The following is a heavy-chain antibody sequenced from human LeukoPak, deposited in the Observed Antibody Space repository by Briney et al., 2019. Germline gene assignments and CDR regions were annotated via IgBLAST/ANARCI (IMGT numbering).Heavy chain of an antibody. V-gene: IGHV4-39*07. D-gene: IGHD5-24*01. J-gene: IGHJ4*02. CDR2: INHSGST. CDR3: ARGWRWLHFIIDY. Sequence: TSETLSLTCTVSGGSISSGGYYWSWIRQPPGKGLEWIGEINHSGSTNYNPSLKSRVTISVDTSKNQFSLKLSSVTAADTAVYYCARGWRWLHFIIDYWGQGTLVTVSS. CDR1: GGSISSGGYY.